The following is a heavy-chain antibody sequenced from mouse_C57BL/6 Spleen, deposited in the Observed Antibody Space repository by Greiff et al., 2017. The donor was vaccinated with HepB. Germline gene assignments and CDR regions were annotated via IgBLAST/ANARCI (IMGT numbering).Heavy chain of an antibody. Sequence: QVQLQQSGPELVKPGASVKISCKASGYAFSSSWMNWVKQRPGKGLEWIGRIYPGDGDTNYNGKFKGKATLTADKSSSTAYMQLSSLTAEDSAVYFCARVTSQYYFDYWGQGTTVTVSS. CDR2: IYPGDGDT. V-gene: IGHV1-82*01. J-gene: IGHJ2*01. CDR1: GYAFSSSW. CDR3: ARVTSQYYFDY. D-gene: IGHD2-12*01.